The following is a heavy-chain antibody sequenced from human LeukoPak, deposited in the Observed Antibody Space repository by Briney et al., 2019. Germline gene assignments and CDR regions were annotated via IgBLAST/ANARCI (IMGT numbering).Heavy chain of an antibody. V-gene: IGHV3-30*04. CDR1: GFTFSSYA. J-gene: IGHJ3*02. CDR2: ISYDGSNK. Sequence: PGRSLRLSCAASGFTFSSYAMHWVRQAPGKGLEWVAVISYDGSNKYYADSVKGRFTISRDNSKNTLYLQMNSLRAEDTAMYYCAGAANAFDIWGQGTMVTVSS. CDR3: AGAANAFDI.